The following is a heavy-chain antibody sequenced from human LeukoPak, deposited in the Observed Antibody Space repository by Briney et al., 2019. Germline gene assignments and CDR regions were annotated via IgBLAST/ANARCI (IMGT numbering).Heavy chain of an antibody. J-gene: IGHJ4*02. Sequence: GGSLRLSCAASGFTFSSYGMHWVRQAPGKGLEWVAVISYDGSNKYYADSVKGRFTISRDNSKNTLYLQMNSLRAEDTAVYYCAKGKAVAGRSDFDYWGQGTLVTVSS. CDR1: GFTFSSYG. CDR3: AKGKAVAGRSDFDY. CDR2: ISYDGSNK. V-gene: IGHV3-30*18. D-gene: IGHD6-19*01.